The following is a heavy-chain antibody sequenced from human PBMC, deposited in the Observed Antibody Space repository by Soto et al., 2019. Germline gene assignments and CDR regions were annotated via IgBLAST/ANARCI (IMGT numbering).Heavy chain of an antibody. Sequence: SETLSLTCTVSGGSISSYDWSWIRQPPGKGLEWIGYIYYSGSTNYNPSLKSRVTISVDTSKNQFSLKLSSVTAADTAVYYCARDAYYYDSSGYFPWGQGTLVTVSS. J-gene: IGHJ5*02. D-gene: IGHD3-22*01. CDR3: ARDAYYYDSSGYFP. CDR2: IYYSGST. CDR1: GGSISSYD. V-gene: IGHV4-59*01.